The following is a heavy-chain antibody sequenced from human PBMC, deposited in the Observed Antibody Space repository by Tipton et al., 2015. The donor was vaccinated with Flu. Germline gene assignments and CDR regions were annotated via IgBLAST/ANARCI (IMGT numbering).Heavy chain of an antibody. CDR1: EFTFSSYW. CDR2: IKQDGSEK. CDR3: ARGMNTGLVDV. D-gene: IGHD1-14*01. V-gene: IGHV3-7*01. J-gene: IGHJ6*02. Sequence: SLRLSCAASEFTFSSYWMSWVRQAPGKGLEWVANIKQDGSEKYYVDSVKGRFTISRDNSKNTLYLQMGSLRADDMAVCYCARGMNTGLVDVWGQGTTVTVSS.